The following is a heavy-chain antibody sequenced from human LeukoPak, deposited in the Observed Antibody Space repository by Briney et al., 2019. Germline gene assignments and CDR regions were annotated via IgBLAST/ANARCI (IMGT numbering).Heavy chain of an antibody. CDR1: GGSISSYY. Sequence: SETLSLTCAVSGGSISSYYWSWIRQPPGKGLEWIGYVSYSGSTNYNPSLKSRVTISVDTSKNQFSLKLSSVTAADTAVYYCAKSSYSIFDYWGQGTLVTVSS. J-gene: IGHJ4*02. V-gene: IGHV4-59*08. CDR2: VSYSGST. CDR3: AKSSYSIFDY. D-gene: IGHD5-18*01.